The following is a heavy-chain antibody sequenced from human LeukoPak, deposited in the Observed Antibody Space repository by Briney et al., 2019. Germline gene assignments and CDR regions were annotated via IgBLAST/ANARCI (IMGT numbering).Heavy chain of an antibody. J-gene: IGHJ3*02. CDR3: AKDTGRRIFGVAYDAFDI. D-gene: IGHD3-3*01. Sequence: GGSLRLSCAASGFTFSSYDMHWVRQAPGKGLERVPVTRYDGSNNYYADSVKGRFTISRDNSKNTLYLQMNSLRPEDTAVYYCAKDTGRRIFGVAYDAFDIWGQGTMVTVSS. CDR2: TRYDGSNN. V-gene: IGHV3-30*02. CDR1: GFTFSSYD.